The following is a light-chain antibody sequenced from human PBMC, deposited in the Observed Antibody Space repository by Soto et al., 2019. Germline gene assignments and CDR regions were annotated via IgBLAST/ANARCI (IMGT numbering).Light chain of an antibody. Sequence: DPQMTQSPSTLSASVGDRVTITCRASQSISSWLAWYQQKPGKAPKLLIYKASTLHSGVPSSFSGRGSGTEFTLTISSLQPDDFATYYCQQYDSYPLTFGEGTKVEIK. CDR2: KAS. CDR3: QQYDSYPLT. CDR1: QSISSW. V-gene: IGKV1-5*03. J-gene: IGKJ4*01.